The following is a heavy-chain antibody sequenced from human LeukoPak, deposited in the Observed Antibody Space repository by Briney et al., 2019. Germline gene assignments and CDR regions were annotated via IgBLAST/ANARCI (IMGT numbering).Heavy chain of an antibody. CDR3: ARGGIAAAAFPLYYYYYYGMDV. CDR2: IYYSGST. Sequence: SETLSLTCTVSGGSISSSSYYWGWIRQPPGKGLEWIGSIYYSGSTYYNPSLKSRVTISVDTSKNQFSLKLSSVTAADTAVYYCARGGIAAAAFPLYYYYYYGMDVWGQGTTVTVSS. J-gene: IGHJ6*02. V-gene: IGHV4-39*01. CDR1: GGSISSSSYY. D-gene: IGHD6-13*01.